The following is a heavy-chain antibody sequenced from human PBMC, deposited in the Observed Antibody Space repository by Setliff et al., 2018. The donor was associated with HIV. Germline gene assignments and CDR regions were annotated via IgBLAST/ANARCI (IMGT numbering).Heavy chain of an antibody. J-gene: IGHJ5*02. CDR1: GGSFSGYY. V-gene: IGHV4-34*01. D-gene: IGHD6-19*01. CDR3: ARGLGYSSGWYTNWFDP. CDR2: INHSGST. Sequence: ASETLSLTCAVYGGSFSGYYWSWIRQPPGKGLEWIGEINHSGSTNYNPSLKSRVTISVDTSKNQFSLKLSSVTAADTAVYYCARGLGYSSGWYTNWFDPWGQGTLVTVSS.